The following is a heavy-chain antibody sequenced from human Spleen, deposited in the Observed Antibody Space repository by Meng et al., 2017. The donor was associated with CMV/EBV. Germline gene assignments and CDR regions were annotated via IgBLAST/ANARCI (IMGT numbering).Heavy chain of an antibody. CDR2: IYYSGST. V-gene: IGHV4-31*02. CDR3: ARSPTHTIFGVVTTTHFDY. Sequence: SSGGYYWSWIRQHPGKGLEWIGYIYYSGSTYYNPSLKSRVTISVDTSKNQFSLKLSSVTAADTAVYYCARSPTHTIFGVVTTTHFDYWGQGTLVTVSS. D-gene: IGHD3-3*01. J-gene: IGHJ4*02. CDR1: SSGGYY.